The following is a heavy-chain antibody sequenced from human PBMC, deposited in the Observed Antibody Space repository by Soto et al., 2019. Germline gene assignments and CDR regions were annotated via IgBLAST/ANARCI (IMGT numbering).Heavy chain of an antibody. CDR1: GYTFSTYA. D-gene: IGHD1-1*01. V-gene: IGHV1-3*01. CDR2: INGGNGHT. Sequence: ASVKVSCKASGYTFSTYALHWVRQAPGQGLEWMGWINGGNGHTRYSQKFKDRVTISRDTPASTAYMELSGLRSEDTAVYYCARGKGMEENYYYYGMDIWGQGTTVTVSS. J-gene: IGHJ6*02. CDR3: ARGKGMEENYYYYGMDI.